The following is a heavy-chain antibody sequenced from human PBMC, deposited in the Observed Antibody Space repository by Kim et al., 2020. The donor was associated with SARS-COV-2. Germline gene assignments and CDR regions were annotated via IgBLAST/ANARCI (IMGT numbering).Heavy chain of an antibody. Sequence: GGSLRLSCTTSGFTFTGYAMSWVRQAPGKGLEWVSSIDGSDGTTYYVDSVKGRVTISRDNSKNTLYLQMSTLSADDTAVYYCMKVGWGSIWDHWGRRTLVTVSS. V-gene: IGHV3-23*01. CDR3: MKVGWGSIWDH. J-gene: IGHJ4*02. D-gene: IGHD2-21*01. CDR2: IDGSDGTT. CDR1: GFTFTGYA.